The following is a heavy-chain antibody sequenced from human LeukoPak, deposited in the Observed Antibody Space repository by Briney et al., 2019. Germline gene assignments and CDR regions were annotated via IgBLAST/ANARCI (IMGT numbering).Heavy chain of an antibody. J-gene: IGHJ4*02. CDR3: ARDRAYYYGSGSYSRGFDFDY. D-gene: IGHD3-10*01. CDR2: IYSGGST. Sequence: GGSLRLSCAASGFTVSSNYMSWVRQAPGKGLEWVSVIYSGGSTYYADSVKGRFTISRDNSNNTLYLQMNSLRAEDTAVYYCARDRAYYYGSGSYSRGFDFDYWGQGTLVTVSS. V-gene: IGHV3-53*01. CDR1: GFTVSSNY.